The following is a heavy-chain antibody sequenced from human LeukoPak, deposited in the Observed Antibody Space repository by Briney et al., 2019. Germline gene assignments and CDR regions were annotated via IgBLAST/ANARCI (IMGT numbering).Heavy chain of an antibody. V-gene: IGHV4-59*08. CDR1: GASISSSY. D-gene: IGHD1-1*01. CDR2: IHYSGST. J-gene: IGHJ6*03. CDR3: ARLSPIQAVQHYYYHSMDV. Sequence: PSETLSLTCTVSGASISSSYWSWIRQSPGKGLEWIGYIHYSGSTNFNPSLKSRVTMSVDTSRNQFSLNLSSVTAADTAVYYCARLSPIQAVQHYYYHSMDVWGKGTTATVSS.